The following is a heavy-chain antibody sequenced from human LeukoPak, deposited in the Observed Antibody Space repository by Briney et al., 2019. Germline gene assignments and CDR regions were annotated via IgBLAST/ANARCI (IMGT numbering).Heavy chain of an antibody. CDR3: ASAAGPFDH. CDR2: IRYDGSNK. D-gene: IGHD6-13*01. Sequence: GGSLRLSCAASGLTFSSYGLHWVRQAPGKGLEWVAFIRYDGSNKYYADSVEGRFTISRDNSKNTLFLQMNSLRADDTAVYFCASAAGPFDHWGQGTLVTVSS. V-gene: IGHV3-30*02. CDR1: GLTFSSYG. J-gene: IGHJ4*02.